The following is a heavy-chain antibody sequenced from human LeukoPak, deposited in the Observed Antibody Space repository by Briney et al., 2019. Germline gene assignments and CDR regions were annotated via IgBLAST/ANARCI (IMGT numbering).Heavy chain of an antibody. CDR3: ARALTRDFWSGYPYYYYYYYMDV. CDR1: GYTFTGYY. D-gene: IGHD3-3*01. CDR2: INPNSGGT. J-gene: IGHJ6*03. V-gene: IGHV1-2*02. Sequence: ASVKVSCKASGYTFTGYYMHWVRQAPGQGLEWMGWINPNSGGTNYAQKFQGRVTMTRDTSISTAYMEPSRLRSDDTAVYYCARALTRDFWSGYPYYYYYYYMDVWGKGTTVTVSS.